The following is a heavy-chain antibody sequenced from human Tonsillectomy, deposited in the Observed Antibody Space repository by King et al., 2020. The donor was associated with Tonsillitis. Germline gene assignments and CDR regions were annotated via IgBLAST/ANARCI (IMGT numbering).Heavy chain of an antibody. CDR3: ARLDYYGSGSYWYFDL. D-gene: IGHD3-10*01. Sequence: VQLQESGPGLVKPSETLSLTCTVSGSISGSYCSWIRQPPGKGLEWIGYIYYSGTTNYNPSLRSRVTISLDTSKNQFSLKLSSVTAADTAVYYCARLDYYGSGSYWYFDLWGRGTLVTVSS. V-gene: IGHV4-59*08. CDR1: GSISGSY. J-gene: IGHJ2*01. CDR2: IYYSGTT.